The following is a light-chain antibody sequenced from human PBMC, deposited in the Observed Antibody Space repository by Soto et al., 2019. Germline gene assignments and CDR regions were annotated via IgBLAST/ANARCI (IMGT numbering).Light chain of an antibody. V-gene: IGKV3-20*01. CDR3: KQYGSSPLT. CDR1: QSVSSSF. J-gene: IGKJ4*01. Sequence: EIVLTQSPCTLSLSPGERATLSCRASQSVSSSFLAWYQQKHGQAPRLIIYGASSRATGIPGSFSGGGSGADFTLTITRLEPEDVAVYYCKQYGSSPLTFGGGTKVEIK. CDR2: GAS.